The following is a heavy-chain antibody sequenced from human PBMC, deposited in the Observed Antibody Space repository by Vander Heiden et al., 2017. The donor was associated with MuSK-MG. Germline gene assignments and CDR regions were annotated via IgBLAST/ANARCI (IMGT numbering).Heavy chain of an antibody. V-gene: IGHV3-21*01. CDR1: GFTFSSYS. CDR2: ISSSSSYI. Sequence: EVQLVESGGGLVNPGGSLRLSCAASGFTFSSYSMIWVRQAPGKGLEWVSSISSSSSYIYYADSVKGRFTISRDNAKNSLYLQMNSLRAEDTAVYYCATAKTAYYFDYWGQGTLVTSPQ. CDR3: ATAKTAYYFDY. J-gene: IGHJ4*02.